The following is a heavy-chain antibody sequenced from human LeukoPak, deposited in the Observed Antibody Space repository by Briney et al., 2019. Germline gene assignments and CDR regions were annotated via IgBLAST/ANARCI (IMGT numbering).Heavy chain of an antibody. J-gene: IGHJ3*02. D-gene: IGHD3-16*01. V-gene: IGHV4-34*01. CDR1: GESFSGFY. CDR2: INHSGST. Sequence: SETLSLTCAVYGESFSGFYWSWIRQPPGKGLEWIGEINHSGSTNYDPSLKSRVTISIDTSKIHFSLRLSSVTAADTAVYYCARRGGGHAFDIWGQGTMVTVSS. CDR3: ARRGGGHAFDI.